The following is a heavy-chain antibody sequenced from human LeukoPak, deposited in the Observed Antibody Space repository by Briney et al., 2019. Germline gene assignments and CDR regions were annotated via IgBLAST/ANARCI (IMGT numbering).Heavy chain of an antibody. CDR2: IRYDGSNK. CDR3: AKVRIQLWLFGAFDI. CDR1: GFTFSSYG. D-gene: IGHD5-18*01. V-gene: IGHV3-30*02. J-gene: IGHJ3*02. Sequence: PGGSLRLSCAASGFTFSSYGMHWVRQAPGKGLEWVAFIRYDGSNKYYADSVKGRFTISRDNSKNTLYLQMNSLRAEDTAVYYCAKVRIQLWLFGAFDIWGQGTMVTVSS.